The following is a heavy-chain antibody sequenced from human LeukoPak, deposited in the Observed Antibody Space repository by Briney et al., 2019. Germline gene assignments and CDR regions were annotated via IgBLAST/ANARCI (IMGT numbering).Heavy chain of an antibody. J-gene: IGHJ6*03. Sequence: PGRSLRPSCAASGFTFDDYAMHWVRQAPGKGLEWVSGISWNSGSIGYADSVKGRFTISRDNAKNSLYLQINSLRAEDTALYYCAKGYCSNTSCYYYYYMDVWGKGTTVTVSS. V-gene: IGHV3-9*01. CDR2: ISWNSGSI. CDR3: AKGYCSNTSCYYYYYMDV. CDR1: GFTFDDYA. D-gene: IGHD2-2*01.